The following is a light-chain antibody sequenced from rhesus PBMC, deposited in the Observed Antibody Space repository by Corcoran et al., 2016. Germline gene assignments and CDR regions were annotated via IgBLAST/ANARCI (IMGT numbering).Light chain of an antibody. CDR3: LQDYTTTYS. V-gene: IGKV1-94*01. CDR1: QGINRE. Sequence: DIQMTQSPSSLSASVGDRVPVTCRASQGINRELRWYQQKPGKAPTLPIYAGSSLQTVVSSRFSGGGSGTDYTLPISSLPPEDVATYYCLQDYTTTYSLGQGTKVEIK. J-gene: IGKJ2*01. CDR2: AGS.